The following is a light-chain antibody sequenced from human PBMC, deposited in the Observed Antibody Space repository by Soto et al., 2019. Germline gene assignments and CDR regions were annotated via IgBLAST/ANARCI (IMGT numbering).Light chain of an antibody. V-gene: IGKV3-20*01. J-gene: IGKJ1*01. Sequence: EIVLTQSPGTVSLSPGERATLSCRASQSVSSSYLAWYQQKAGQAPRLLIYSASSRVTGIPDRFSGSGSGTDFTLTISRLEPEDFAVYYCQQYGSSPQTFGQGTKVEIK. CDR3: QQYGSSPQT. CDR1: QSVSSSY. CDR2: SAS.